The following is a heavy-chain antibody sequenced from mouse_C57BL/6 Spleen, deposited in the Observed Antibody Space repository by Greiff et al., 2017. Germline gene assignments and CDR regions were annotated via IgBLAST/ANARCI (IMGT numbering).Heavy chain of an antibody. CDR3: ARDSAY. J-gene: IGHJ2*01. CDR2: IYPGSGNT. CDR1: GYTFTDYY. V-gene: IGHV1-76*01. D-gene: IGHD6-1*01. Sequence: QVQLKQSGAELVRPGASVKLSCKASGYTFTDYYINWVKQRPGQGLEWIARIYPGSGNTYYNEKFKGKATMTAEKSSSTAYMQLSSLTSEDPAVYFCARDSAYWGQGTTLTVSS.